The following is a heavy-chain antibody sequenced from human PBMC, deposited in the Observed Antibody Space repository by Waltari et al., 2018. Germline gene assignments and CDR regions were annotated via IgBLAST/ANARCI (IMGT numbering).Heavy chain of an antibody. CDR2: IYYSGST. D-gene: IGHD2-15*01. Sequence: QLQLQESGPGLVKPSETLSLTCTVSGGSISSSSYYWGWIRQPPGKGLEWIGSIYYSGSTYYNPSLKSRVTISVDTSKNQFSLKLSSVTAADTAVYYCARHRGTGGSCYADYWGQGTLVTVSS. J-gene: IGHJ4*02. CDR1: GGSISSSSYY. CDR3: ARHRGTGGSCYADY. V-gene: IGHV4-39*01.